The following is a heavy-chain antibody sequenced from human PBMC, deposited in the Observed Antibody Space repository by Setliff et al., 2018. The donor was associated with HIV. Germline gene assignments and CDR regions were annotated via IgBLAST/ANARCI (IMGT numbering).Heavy chain of an antibody. CDR2: ISAYNGNT. CDR1: GYTFTSYG. D-gene: IGHD3-22*01. Sequence: ASVKVSCKASGYTFTSYGISWVRQAPGQGLEWMGWISAYNGNTNYAQKLQGRVTMTTDTSTNTAYMEMRTLRSDDTAVYYCVRGVTRDISGYYRDEYFQHWGQGTPVTVSS. CDR3: VRGVTRDISGYYRDEYFQH. V-gene: IGHV1-18*01. J-gene: IGHJ1*01.